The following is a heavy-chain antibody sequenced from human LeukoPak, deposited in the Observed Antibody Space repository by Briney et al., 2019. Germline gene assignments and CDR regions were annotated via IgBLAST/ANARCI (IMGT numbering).Heavy chain of an antibody. Sequence: GGSLRLSCAASGFIFSSYGMHWVRQAPGKGLEWVAFIRYDGRNKYYADSVKGRFTISRDNAKNSLSLQMNSLRAEDTAVYYCARELGKYRRILGRDSQWLAVSGFDNRGQGILVTVSS. CDR2: IRYDGRNK. CDR1: GFIFSSYG. CDR3: ARELGKYRRILGRDSQWLAVSGFDN. J-gene: IGHJ4*02. D-gene: IGHD6-19*01. V-gene: IGHV3-30*02.